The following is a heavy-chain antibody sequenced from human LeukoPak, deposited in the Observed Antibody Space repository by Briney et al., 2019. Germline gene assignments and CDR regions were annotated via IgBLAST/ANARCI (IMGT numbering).Heavy chain of an antibody. D-gene: IGHD6-13*01. V-gene: IGHV4-34*01. CDR2: INHSGST. CDR3: VNLSSSWYIAY. J-gene: IGHJ4*02. Sequence: PSETLSLTCAVYGGSFSGYYWSWIRHPPGKGLEWIGEINHSGSTNYSPSLKSRVTISVDTSKNQFSLKLSSVTAADTAVYYCVNLSSSWYIAYWGQGTLVTVSS. CDR1: GGSFSGYY.